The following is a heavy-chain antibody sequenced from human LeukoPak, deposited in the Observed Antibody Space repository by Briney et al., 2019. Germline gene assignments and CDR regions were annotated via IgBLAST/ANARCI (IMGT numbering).Heavy chain of an antibody. CDR1: GGSISSHY. Sequence: SETLSLTCTVSGGSISSHYWSWIRQPPGKGLEWIGYIYYSGSTNYNPSLKSRVTISVDTSKNQFSLKLSSVIAADTAVYYCARDLADILTDYNWFDPWGQGTLVTVSS. CDR3: ARDLADILTDYNWFDP. CDR2: IYYSGST. D-gene: IGHD3-9*01. J-gene: IGHJ5*02. V-gene: IGHV4-59*11.